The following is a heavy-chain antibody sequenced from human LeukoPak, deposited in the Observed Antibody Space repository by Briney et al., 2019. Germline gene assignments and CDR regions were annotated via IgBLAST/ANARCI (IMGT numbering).Heavy chain of an antibody. Sequence: GGSLRLSCAASRFTFSSYAMHWVRQAPGKGLEWVAVISYDGSNKYYAESVKGRFTISRDNSKNTLYLQMSSLRAEDTAVYYCARNGGYSYGYDPYYFDYWGQGTLVTVSS. CDR2: ISYDGSNK. CDR1: RFTFSSYA. D-gene: IGHD5-18*01. J-gene: IGHJ4*02. V-gene: IGHV3-30*04. CDR3: ARNGGYSYGYDPYYFDY.